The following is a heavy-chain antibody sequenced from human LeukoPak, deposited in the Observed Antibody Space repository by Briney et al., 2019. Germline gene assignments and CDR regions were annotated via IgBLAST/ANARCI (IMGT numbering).Heavy chain of an antibody. CDR2: ISAYNGNT. CDR3: ARVKGPLWCGEFECKFDP. V-gene: IGHV1-18*01. J-gene: IGHJ5*02. CDR1: GYTFTSYG. Sequence: ASVKVSCKASGYTFTSYGISWVRQAPGQGLEWMGWISAYNGNTNYAQKLQGRVTMTTDTSTSTAYIELRSLISDDTAVYYCARVKGPLWCGEFECKFDPWGQGTLVTVSS. D-gene: IGHD3-10*01.